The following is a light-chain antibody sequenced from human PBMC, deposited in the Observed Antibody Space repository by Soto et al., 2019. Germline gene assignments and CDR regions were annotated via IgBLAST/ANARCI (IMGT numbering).Light chain of an antibody. J-gene: IGLJ1*01. CDR1: SSNIGTGYD. Sequence: QSVLTQPPSVSGAPGQRVTISCTGSSSNIGTGYDVHWYQQLPGTAPKLLIYGNSNRPSGVPDRFSGSKSGTSASLAITGLQAEDEADYYGQSFDSSRFDVFGTGTKLTVL. V-gene: IGLV1-40*01. CDR2: GNS. CDR3: QSFDSSRFDV.